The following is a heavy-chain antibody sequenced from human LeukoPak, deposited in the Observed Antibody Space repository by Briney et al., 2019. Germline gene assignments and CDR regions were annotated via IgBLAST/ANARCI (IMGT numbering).Heavy chain of an antibody. CDR3: ARTSSGWYLDY. D-gene: IGHD6-19*01. J-gene: IGHJ4*02. Sequence: SETLSLTCTVSGGSISSSSYYWGWIRQPPGKGLEWIGYIYYSGSTYNNPSLESRVTISVDTSKNQFSLKLSSVTAADTAVYYCARTSSGWYLDYWGQGTLVTVSS. CDR1: GGSISSSSYY. CDR2: IYYSGST. V-gene: IGHV4-39*07.